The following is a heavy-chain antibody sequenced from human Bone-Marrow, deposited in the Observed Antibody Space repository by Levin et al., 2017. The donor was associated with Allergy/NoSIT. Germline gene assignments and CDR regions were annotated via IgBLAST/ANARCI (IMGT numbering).Heavy chain of an antibody. J-gene: IGHJ3*02. CDR1: GYTFTNYF. Sequence: ASVKVSCKASGYTFTNYFMHWVRQAPGQGLQWMGWINPDSGGPSYSQRFQGRVTFTRDTSITTAYMELSRLTSDDTAVYFCATYSSGWFPRDAFDIWGQGTVVTVSS. CDR2: INPDSGGP. V-gene: IGHV1-2*02. CDR3: ATYSSGWFPRDAFDI. D-gene: IGHD6-19*01.